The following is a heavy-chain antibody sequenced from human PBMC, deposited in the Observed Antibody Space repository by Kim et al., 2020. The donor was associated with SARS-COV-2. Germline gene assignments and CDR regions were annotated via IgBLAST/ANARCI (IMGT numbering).Heavy chain of an antibody. D-gene: IGHD1-26*01. CDR2: INPSGGST. CDR1: GYTFTSYY. J-gene: IGHJ6*02. CDR3: ARDLSRFVDLWGIVGASPLSNGMDA. V-gene: IGHV1-46*01. Sequence: ASVKVSCKASGYTFTSYYMHWVRQAPGQGLEWMGIINPSGGSTSYAQKFQGRVTMTRDTSTSTVYMELSSLRSEDTAVYYCARDLSRFVDLWGIVGASPLSNGMDAWGQGTTGTGSS.